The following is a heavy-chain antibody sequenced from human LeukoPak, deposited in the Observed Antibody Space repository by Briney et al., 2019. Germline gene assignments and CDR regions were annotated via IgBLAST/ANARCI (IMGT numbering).Heavy chain of an antibody. D-gene: IGHD5-24*01. V-gene: IGHV1-2*02. CDR3: ARNRDGYNHTPLDY. CDR2: INPNSGGT. Sequence: ASVKVSCKASGYTFTGYYMHWVRQAPGQGLEWMGWINPNSGGTNYAQKLQGRVTMTTDTSTSTAYMELRSLRSEDTAVYYCARNRDGYNHTPLDYWGQGTLVTVSS. J-gene: IGHJ4*02. CDR1: GYTFTGYY.